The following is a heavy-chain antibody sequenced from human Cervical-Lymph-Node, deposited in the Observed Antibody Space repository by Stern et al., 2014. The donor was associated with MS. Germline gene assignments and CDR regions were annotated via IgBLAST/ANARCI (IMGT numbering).Heavy chain of an antibody. CDR1: GFKFDDYA. D-gene: IGHD3-22*01. Sequence: QLVESGGGLVQPGRALRLSGAASGFKFDDYAMNWVRQAPGKGLEGVSGISGNNGSKDYADSVKGRFIISRDNAKNSLYLQMNSLRAEDTALYYCANALDSSGYYYAIDYWGQGTLVTVSS. J-gene: IGHJ4*02. CDR2: ISGNNGSK. V-gene: IGHV3-9*01. CDR3: ANALDSSGYYYAIDY.